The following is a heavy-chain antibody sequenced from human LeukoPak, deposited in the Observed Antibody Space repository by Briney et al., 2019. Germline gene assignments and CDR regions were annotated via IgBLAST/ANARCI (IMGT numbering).Heavy chain of an antibody. D-gene: IGHD3-9*01. CDR2: IYHSGST. J-gene: IGHJ4*02. CDR1: GGSISSGGYY. CDR3: ASRARGHGVDYYFDY. V-gene: IGHV4-30-2*01. Sequence: SETLFLTCTVSGGSISSGGYYWSWIRQPPGKGLEWIGYIYHSGSTYYNPSLKSRVTISVDRSKNQFSLKLSSVTAADTAVYYCASRARGHGVDYYFDYWGQGTLVTVSS.